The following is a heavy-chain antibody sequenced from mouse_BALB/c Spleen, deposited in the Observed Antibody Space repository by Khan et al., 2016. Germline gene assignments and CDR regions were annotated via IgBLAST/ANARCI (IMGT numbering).Heavy chain of an antibody. D-gene: IGHD4-1*01. V-gene: IGHV4-1*02. CDR2: INPDSSTI. CDR1: GFDFSRYW. CDR3: ARPDWAWFAY. Sequence: EVKLLESGGGLVQPGGSLKLSCAASGFDFSRYWMSWVRQAPGKGLEWIGEINPDSSTINYTPSLKDKFIISRDNAKNTPYLQISKVRSEDTALYYCARPDWAWFAYWGRGNLVTVSA. J-gene: IGHJ3*01.